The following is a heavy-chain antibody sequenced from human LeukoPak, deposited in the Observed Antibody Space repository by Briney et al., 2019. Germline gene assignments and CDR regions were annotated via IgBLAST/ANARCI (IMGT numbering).Heavy chain of an antibody. CDR3: ARSTDTRGYL. CDR1: GDSVSSGSYY. D-gene: IGHD3-22*01. CDR2: IYYSGST. Sequence: PSETLSLTCTVSGDSVSSGSYYWSWIRQPPGKGLEWIGYIYYSGSTNYNPSLKSRVTISVDTSKNQFSLKLSSVTAADTAVYYCARSTDTRGYLWGQGTLVTVSS. J-gene: IGHJ4*02. V-gene: IGHV4-61*01.